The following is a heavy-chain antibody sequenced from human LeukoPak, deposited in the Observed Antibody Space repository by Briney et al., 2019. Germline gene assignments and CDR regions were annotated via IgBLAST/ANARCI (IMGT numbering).Heavy chain of an antibody. D-gene: IGHD5-18*01. V-gene: IGHV4-59*08. Sequence: PSETLSLTCTVSGGSISSYYWSWIRQPPGKGLEWIGYIHYSGSTNYNPSLKSRVTVSIDTSKNQLSLKLSSVTAPDTAVYYCARHGDGYTYGPFEYWGQGTLVTVSS. J-gene: IGHJ4*02. CDR3: ARHGDGYTYGPFEY. CDR1: GGSISSYY. CDR2: IHYSGST.